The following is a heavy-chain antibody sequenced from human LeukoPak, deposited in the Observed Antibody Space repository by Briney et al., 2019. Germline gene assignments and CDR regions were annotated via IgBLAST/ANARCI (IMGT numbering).Heavy chain of an antibody. D-gene: IGHD3-10*01. V-gene: IGHV3-23*01. CDR1: GFTFSSYW. Sequence: GGSLRLSCAASGFTFSSYWMSWVRQAPGKGLEWVSAISGSGGSTYYADSVKGRFTISRDNSKNTLYLQMNSLRAEDTAVYYCAKDLQLLWFGELFDYWGQGTLVTVSS. CDR2: ISGSGGST. J-gene: IGHJ4*02. CDR3: AKDLQLLWFGELFDY.